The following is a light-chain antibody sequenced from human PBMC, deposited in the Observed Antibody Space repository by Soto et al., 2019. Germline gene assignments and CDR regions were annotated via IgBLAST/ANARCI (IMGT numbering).Light chain of an antibody. CDR1: ESVTNY. J-gene: IGKJ4*01. V-gene: IGKV3-20*01. CDR3: QQYGSSPLT. Sequence: EIVLTQSPATLSLSPGERGTLSCRASESVTNYLAWYQQKPGQAPRLLIYGASSRATDIPDRFSGSGSGTDFTLTISRLEPEDFAVYYCQQYGSSPLTFGGGTKVDIK. CDR2: GAS.